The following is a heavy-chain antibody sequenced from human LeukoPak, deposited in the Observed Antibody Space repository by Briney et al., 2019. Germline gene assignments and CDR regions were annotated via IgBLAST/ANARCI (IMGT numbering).Heavy chain of an antibody. CDR1: GFTFSTYE. D-gene: IGHD2-8*01. CDR2: ISSSSSYI. J-gene: IGHJ4*02. CDR3: ARFAGARPPNSY. Sequence: KAGGSLSLSCAASGFTFSTYEMNWVRQAPGKGLEWVSSISSSSSYIYYADSVKGRFTISRDNAKNSLYLQMNSLRAEDTAVYYCARFAGARPPNSYWGQGTLVTVSS. V-gene: IGHV3-21*01.